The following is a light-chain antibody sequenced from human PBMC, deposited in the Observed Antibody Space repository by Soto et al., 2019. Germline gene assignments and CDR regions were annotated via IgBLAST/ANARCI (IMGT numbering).Light chain of an antibody. CDR2: SND. CDR3: AIWDLTLSAWV. J-gene: IGLJ3*02. Sequence: QSVLTQPPSASGTPGQRVTISCSGTTSNIGSNTVSWYHHLPVTAPKLLIYSNDQRPSGVPDRFSGSKSGTSASLAISGLQSEDEADYYCAIWDLTLSAWVFGGGTKVTVL. CDR1: TSNIGSNT. V-gene: IGLV1-44*01.